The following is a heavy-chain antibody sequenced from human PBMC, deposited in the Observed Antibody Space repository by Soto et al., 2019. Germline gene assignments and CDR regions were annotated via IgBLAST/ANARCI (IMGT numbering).Heavy chain of an antibody. J-gene: IGHJ3*01. CDR3: AGSWT. CDR1: GFTIRNYA. D-gene: IGHD5-12*01. V-gene: IGHV3-23*01. CDR2: ISGSSDRT. Sequence: EVQVLESGGDLVQPGGSLRLSCAASGFTIRNYAMSWVSQAPGKALEWVSGISGSSDRTYYADSVKRRFTIPKDTSSYTLYLQLNSLRVEDTAVYHCAGSWTWGQGTKVTVSS.